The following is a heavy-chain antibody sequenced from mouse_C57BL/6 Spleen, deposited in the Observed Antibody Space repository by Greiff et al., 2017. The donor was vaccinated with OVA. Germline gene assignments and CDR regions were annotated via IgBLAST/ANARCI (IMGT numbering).Heavy chain of an antibody. CDR3: ARSGVLRRAMDY. Sequence: VQLQQSGAELVKPGASVKISCKASGYAFSSYWMNWVKQRPGKGLEWIGQIYPGDGDTNYNGKFKGKATLTADKSSSTAYMQLSSLTSEDSAVYFCARSGVLRRAMDYWGQGTSVTVSS. CDR1: GYAFSSYW. CDR2: IYPGDGDT. J-gene: IGHJ4*01. D-gene: IGHD5-1*01. V-gene: IGHV1-80*01.